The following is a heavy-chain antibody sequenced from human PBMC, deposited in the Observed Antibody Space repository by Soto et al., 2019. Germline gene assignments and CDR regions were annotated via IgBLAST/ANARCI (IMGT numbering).Heavy chain of an antibody. J-gene: IGHJ4*02. CDR2: IIPIFGTA. Sequence: QVQLVQSGAEVKKPGSSVKVSCKASGGTFSSYAISWVRQAPGQGLEWMGGIIPIFGTANYAQKFQGRVTIXXDXSXXTAYMELSSLRSEDTAVYYGARSGGGCSGGSCLSYWGQGTLVTVSS. CDR1: GGTFSSYA. D-gene: IGHD2-15*01. V-gene: IGHV1-69*12. CDR3: ARSGGGCSGGSCLSY.